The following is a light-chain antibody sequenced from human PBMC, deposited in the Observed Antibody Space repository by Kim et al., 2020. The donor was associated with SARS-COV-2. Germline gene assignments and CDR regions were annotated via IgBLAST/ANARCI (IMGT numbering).Light chain of an antibody. V-gene: IGKV3-11*01. CDR2: DAS. J-gene: IGKJ4*01. CDR3: QQSRNWPLT. Sequence: EIVLTQSPATLSLSPGERATLSCRASQSVSNYLAWYQQKPGQTPRLLISDASNRATGVPARFTGSGSGADFTLTINSLEPEDFAVYYCQQSRNWPLTFGGGTKVDIK. CDR1: QSVSNY.